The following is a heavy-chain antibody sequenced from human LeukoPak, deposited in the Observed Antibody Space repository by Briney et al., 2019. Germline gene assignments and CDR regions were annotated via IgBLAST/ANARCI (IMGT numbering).Heavy chain of an antibody. V-gene: IGHV1-8*01. CDR3: ATERGGVATFDY. D-gene: IGHD5-12*01. CDR1: GYTFTSYD. J-gene: IGHJ4*02. Sequence: ASVKVSCKASGYTFTSYDINWVRQATGQGLEWMGWMNPNSGNTGYAQKFQGRVTMTRDTSISTAYMELSRLKSDDTAVYYCATERGGVATFDYWGQGTLVIVSS. CDR2: MNPNSGNT.